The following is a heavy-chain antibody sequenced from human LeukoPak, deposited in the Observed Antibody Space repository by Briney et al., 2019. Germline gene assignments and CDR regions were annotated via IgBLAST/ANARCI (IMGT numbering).Heavy chain of an antibody. D-gene: IGHD6-13*01. Sequence: GGSLRLSCAASGFTFSSYAMHGVRQAPGKGLEWVAVISYDGSNKYYADSVKGRFTISRDNSKNTLYLQMNSLRAEDTAVYYCARSTAAGTAFDPWGQGTLVTVSS. CDR1: GFTFSSYA. CDR3: ARSTAAGTAFDP. J-gene: IGHJ5*02. CDR2: ISYDGSNK. V-gene: IGHV3-30*04.